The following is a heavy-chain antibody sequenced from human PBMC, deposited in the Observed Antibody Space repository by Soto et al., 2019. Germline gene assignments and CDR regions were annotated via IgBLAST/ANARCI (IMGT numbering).Heavy chain of an antibody. CDR2: IYYSGST. V-gene: IGHV4-59*01. D-gene: IGHD4-17*01. CDR3: ARVGGTVTSYYGMDV. Sequence: SETLSLSCTVSGGSISSYYWSWIRQPPGKGLEWIGYIYYSGSTNYNPSLKSRVTISVDTSKNQFSLKLSSVTAADTAVYYCARVGGTVTSYYGMDVWGQGTTVTV. J-gene: IGHJ6*02. CDR1: GGSISSYY.